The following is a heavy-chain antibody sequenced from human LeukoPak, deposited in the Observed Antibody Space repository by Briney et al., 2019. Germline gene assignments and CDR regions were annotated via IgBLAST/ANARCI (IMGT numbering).Heavy chain of an antibody. CDR3: ARASTGSLSEYYYGSGSPSY. CDR1: GFTFSSYW. J-gene: IGHJ4*02. D-gene: IGHD3-10*01. Sequence: GGSLGLSCAASGFTFSSYWMNWVRQAPGKGLEWVANIKQDGSEKYYVDSVKGRFTISRDNAKNSLYLQMNSLRAEDTAVYYCARASTGSLSEYYYGSGSPSYWGQGTLVTVSS. V-gene: IGHV3-7*01. CDR2: IKQDGSEK.